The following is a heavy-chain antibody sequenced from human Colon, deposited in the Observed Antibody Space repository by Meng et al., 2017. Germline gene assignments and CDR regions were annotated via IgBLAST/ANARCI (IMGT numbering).Heavy chain of an antibody. CDR3: ARSTPSLDY. J-gene: IGHJ4*02. V-gene: IGHV1-2*02. CDR2: IVPNSGDT. CDR1: GYSFSDCY. Sequence: QGQLVQAWTEVKRPGASVKVSCKASGYSFSDCYIHWVRQAPGQGLEWMGWIVPNSGDTNYAQKFQGRVTMTRDTSISTTYMELIRLTSDDTAVYYCARSTPSLDYWGQGTLVTVSS. D-gene: IGHD2-15*01.